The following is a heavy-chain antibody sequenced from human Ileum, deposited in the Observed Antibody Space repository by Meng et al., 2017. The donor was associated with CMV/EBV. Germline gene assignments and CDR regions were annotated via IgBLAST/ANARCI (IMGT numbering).Heavy chain of an antibody. V-gene: IGHV3-7*01. CDR2: IKQDGSEK. CDR3: ARVERSDDSRYRLFDY. Sequence: GGSLRLSCATSGFTFSNYWMTWLRQVPGRGLEWVATIKQDGSEKDYGDSVKGRFTISRDNAKNSLSLQMNYPRVEDTAIYYCARVERSDDSRYRLFDYWGQGSLVTVSS. J-gene: IGHJ4*02. CDR1: GFTFSNYW. D-gene: IGHD3-16*01.